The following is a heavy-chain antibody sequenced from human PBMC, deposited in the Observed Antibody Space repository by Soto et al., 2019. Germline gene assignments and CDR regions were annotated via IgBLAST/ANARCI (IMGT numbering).Heavy chain of an antibody. Sequence: QVQLVQSGAEVKKPGASVKVSCKASGYTFTSYGISWVRQAPGQGLEWMGWISAYNGNTNYAQKLQGRVTMTTDTSTSTAYMELRSLRSDDTAVYYCASSSYYDVGSGYSPYYYGMDVWGQGTTVTVSS. CDR2: ISAYNGNT. D-gene: IGHD3-3*01. CDR3: ASSSYYDVGSGYSPYYYGMDV. J-gene: IGHJ6*02. V-gene: IGHV1-18*04. CDR1: GYTFTSYG.